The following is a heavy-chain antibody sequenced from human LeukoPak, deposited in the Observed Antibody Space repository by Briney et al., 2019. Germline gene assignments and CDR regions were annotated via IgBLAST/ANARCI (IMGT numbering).Heavy chain of an antibody. D-gene: IGHD6-19*01. V-gene: IGHV4-59*01. J-gene: IGHJ3*02. CDR3: ARAVPHIYSSGWYGAFDI. CDR2: ISDIGSI. CDR1: GGSISSYY. Sequence: PSETLSLTCTVSGGSISSYYWSWIRQPPGKGLEWIAYISDIGSINYNPSLKSRVTISVDTSKNQFSLKLSSVTAADTAVYYCARAVPHIYSSGWYGAFDIWGQGTMVTVSS.